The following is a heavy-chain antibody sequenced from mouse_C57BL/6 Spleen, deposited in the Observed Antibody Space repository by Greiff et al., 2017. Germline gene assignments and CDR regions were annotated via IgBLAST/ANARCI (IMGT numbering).Heavy chain of an antibody. CDR2: IDPETGGT. D-gene: IGHD1-1*01. CDR1: GYTFTDYE. CDR3: TRSGVSTVVDYFDY. V-gene: IGHV1-15*01. Sequence: QVQLQQSGAELVRPGASVTLSCKASGYTFTDYEMHWVKQTPVHGLEWIGAIDPETGGTAYNQKFKGKAILTADKSSSTAYMELRSLTSEDSAVYDCTRSGVSTVVDYFDYWGQGTTLTVSS. J-gene: IGHJ2*01.